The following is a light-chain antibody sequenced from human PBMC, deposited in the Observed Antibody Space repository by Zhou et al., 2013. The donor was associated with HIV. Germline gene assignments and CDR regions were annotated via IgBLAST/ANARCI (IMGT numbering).Light chain of an antibody. Sequence: EIVLTQSPATLSLSPGERATLSCRASQSISYYLAWYQQRPGQAPRLLIYDASNRATGIPARFSGSGSGTDFTLTISTLESEDFAVYYCQQRRNWPLITFGGGTKVEIK. CDR1: QSISYY. CDR2: DAS. CDR3: QQRRNWPLIT. J-gene: IGKJ4*01. V-gene: IGKV3-11*01.